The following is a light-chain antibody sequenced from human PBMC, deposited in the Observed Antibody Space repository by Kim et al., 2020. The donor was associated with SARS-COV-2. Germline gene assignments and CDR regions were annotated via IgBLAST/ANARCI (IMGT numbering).Light chain of an antibody. J-gene: IGLJ2*01. Sequence: QLVLTQPPSVSEAPRQRVTISCSGISSNIGNNAVNWYQQLPGKAPKLLIYHDDLLPSGVSDRFSGSKSGTSASLAISGLQSEDEADYYCAAWDDSLNGPVFGGGTQLTVL. CDR1: SSNIGNNA. CDR2: HDD. CDR3: AAWDDSLNGPV. V-gene: IGLV1-36*01.